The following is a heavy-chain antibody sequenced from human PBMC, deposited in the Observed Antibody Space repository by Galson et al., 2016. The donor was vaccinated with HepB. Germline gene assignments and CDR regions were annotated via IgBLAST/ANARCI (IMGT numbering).Heavy chain of an antibody. D-gene: IGHD6-6*01. J-gene: IGHJ4*02. Sequence: SLRLSCAASGFTFSDYWMSWVRQAPGKGLEWVANLRPDGNEIYFEDSLKGRFTISGDNAKNSLYLQMNSLIADDTAMYYCARLYPPRPSTFDHWGQGTLVTVSS. CDR3: ARLYPPRPSTFDH. V-gene: IGHV3-7*01. CDR2: LRPDGNEI. CDR1: GFTFSDYW.